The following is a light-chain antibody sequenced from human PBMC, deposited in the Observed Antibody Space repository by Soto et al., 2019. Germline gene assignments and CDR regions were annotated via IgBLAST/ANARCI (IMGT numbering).Light chain of an antibody. J-gene: IGKJ1*01. CDR1: ESLESD. Sequence: EITMTQSPATLSVSPGESATLSCRASESLESDLAWYRQKSGQAPRLLIYLASTRPTGIPARFSGSGSGTDFTLTISSLQAEDFAVYYCQQYKKWPPTFGQGTKVEIK. V-gene: IGKV3D-15*01. CDR3: QQYKKWPPT. CDR2: LAS.